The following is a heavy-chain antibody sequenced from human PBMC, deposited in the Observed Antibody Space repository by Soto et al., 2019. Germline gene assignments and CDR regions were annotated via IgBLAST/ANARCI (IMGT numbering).Heavy chain of an antibody. J-gene: IGHJ6*01. D-gene: IGHD3-10*01. V-gene: IGHV4-61*08. CDR1: GGSLNSGAYY. Sequence: QMQLQESGPGLVKSSETLSLTCTVSGGSLNSGAYYWSWIRQSPGKGLEWVVYMYFTGTGSTSDSPSLKSRVPISVDTSKNQFSLRLTSVTPADTAVYYCARVRRIGSRAHLDFYDYVMDVWGQGTTVTVSS. CDR2: MYFTGTGST. CDR3: ARVRRIGSRAHLDFYDYVMDV.